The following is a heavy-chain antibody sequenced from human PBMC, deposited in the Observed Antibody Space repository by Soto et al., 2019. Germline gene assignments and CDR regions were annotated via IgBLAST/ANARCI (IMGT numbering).Heavy chain of an antibody. Sequence: QVQLQQWGAGLLKPSETLSLTCAVYGGSFSGYYWSWIRQPPGQGLEWIGEINHSGSTNYNPSLKSRVTISVDTSKNQFSLKLRSMTAADTAVYYCARGRDYGDSHNCFDPWGQGTLVTVSS. D-gene: IGHD4-17*01. J-gene: IGHJ5*02. CDR3: ARGRDYGDSHNCFDP. CDR2: INHSGST. CDR1: GGSFSGYY. V-gene: IGHV4-34*01.